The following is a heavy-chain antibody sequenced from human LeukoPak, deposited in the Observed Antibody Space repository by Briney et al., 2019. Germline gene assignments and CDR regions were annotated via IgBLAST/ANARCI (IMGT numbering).Heavy chain of an antibody. CDR3: ARDIPGSQDAFDL. D-gene: IGHD1-20*01. CDR2: TYCRSKWYN. V-gene: IGHV6-1*01. J-gene: IGHJ3*01. CDR1: GDSVSSNNVA. Sequence: SQTLSLTCVISGDSVSSNNVAWNWLRQSPSRGLEWLGRTYCRSKWYNDYAVSMKGRITINPDTSKNQFSLQLKSVTPEDTAMYYCARDIPGSQDAFDLWGQGTMVIVSS.